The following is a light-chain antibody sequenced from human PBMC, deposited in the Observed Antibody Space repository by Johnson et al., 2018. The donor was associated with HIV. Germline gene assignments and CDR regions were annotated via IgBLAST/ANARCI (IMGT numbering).Light chain of an antibody. J-gene: IGLJ1*01. CDR3: GTWDGSRSGYV. V-gene: IGLV1-51*02. CDR2: ETN. Sequence: QSVLTQPPSVSAAPGQKVTISCSGSSSNIGNNYVSWYQQLQGTAPKLLIYETNKRPSGIPDRFSGSKSGTSATLGHTGPHTGDEADHYCGTWDGSRSGYVFGTGTKVTVL. CDR1: SSNIGNNY.